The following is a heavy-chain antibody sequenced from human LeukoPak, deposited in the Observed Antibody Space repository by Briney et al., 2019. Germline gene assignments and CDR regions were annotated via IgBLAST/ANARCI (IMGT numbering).Heavy chain of an antibody. CDR1: GYTFTDYQ. CDR3: AKWEVRTDAFDM. CDR2: VYPKSGDT. J-gene: IGHJ3*02. D-gene: IGHD1-26*01. V-gene: IGHV1-2*02. Sequence: ASVKVSCKASGYTFTDYQIHWVRQAPGQGLEWMGWVYPKSGDTNYAQKFQGRVTMTRDTSISTAYMELSRLRSDDTALYYCAKWEVRTDAFDMWGQGTMVTVSS.